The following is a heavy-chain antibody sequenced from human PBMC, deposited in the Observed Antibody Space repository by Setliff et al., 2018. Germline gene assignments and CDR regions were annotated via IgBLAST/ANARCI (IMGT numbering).Heavy chain of an antibody. Sequence: SETLSLTCTVSGDSISSSRYYWAWTRQPPGKGLEWIGNIYYSGTTYSNPSLKSRVTMSVDTSKNQFSLRLNSVTASDTAVYYCATTGTYRYFDYWGQGTLVTVSS. V-gene: IGHV4-39*01. J-gene: IGHJ4*02. CDR3: ATTGTYRYFDY. D-gene: IGHD1-1*01. CDR1: GDSISSSRYY. CDR2: IYYSGTT.